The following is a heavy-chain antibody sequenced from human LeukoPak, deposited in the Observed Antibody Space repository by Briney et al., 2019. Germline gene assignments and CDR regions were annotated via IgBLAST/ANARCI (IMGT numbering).Heavy chain of an antibody. CDR1: GYTFTSYY. D-gene: IGHD3-22*01. CDR3: AREWDSSGYYRNWYFDL. V-gene: IGHV1-46*01. Sequence: GASVKVSCKASGYTFTSYYMHWVRQAPGQGLEWMGIINPSGGSTSYAQKFQGRVTMTRDTSTSTVYMELSSLRSEDTAVYYCAREWDSSGYYRNWYFDLWGRGTLVTVSS. J-gene: IGHJ2*01. CDR2: INPSGGST.